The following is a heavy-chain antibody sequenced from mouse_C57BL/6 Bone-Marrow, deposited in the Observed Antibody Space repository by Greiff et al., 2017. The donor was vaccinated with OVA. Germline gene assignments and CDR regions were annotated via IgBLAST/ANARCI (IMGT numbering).Heavy chain of an antibody. CDR3: AKIWDYGSSSDYLAY. V-gene: IGHV14-2*01. Sequence: EVQLQQSGAELVKPGASVKLSCTASGFNIKDYYMHWVKQRTEQGLEWIGRIDPEAGETKYAPKFQGKATITADTSSNTSYLQLSSLTSEDTAVYYCAKIWDYGSSSDYLAYWGQGTTLTVSA. CDR2: IDPEAGET. D-gene: IGHD1-1*01. CDR1: GFNIKDYY. J-gene: IGHJ2*01.